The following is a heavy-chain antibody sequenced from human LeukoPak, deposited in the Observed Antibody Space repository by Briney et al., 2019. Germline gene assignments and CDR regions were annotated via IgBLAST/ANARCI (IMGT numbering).Heavy chain of an antibody. D-gene: IGHD3-16*01. CDR3: ARAATYYDYVWGSPINWFDP. CDR1: GYTFTSYY. J-gene: IGHJ5*02. V-gene: IGHV1-69*13. Sequence: ASVKVSCKASGYTFTSYYMHWVRQAPGQGLEWMGGIIPIFGTANYAQEFQGRVTITADESTSTAYMELSSLRSEDTAVYYCARAATYYDYVWGSPINWFDPWGQGTLVTVSS. CDR2: IIPIFGTA.